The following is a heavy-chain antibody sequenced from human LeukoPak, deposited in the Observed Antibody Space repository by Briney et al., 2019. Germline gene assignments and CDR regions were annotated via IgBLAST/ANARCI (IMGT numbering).Heavy chain of an antibody. D-gene: IGHD3-10*01. V-gene: IGHV4-4*02. CDR2: IYHSGST. J-gene: IGHJ4*02. CDR1: GGSISSSNW. CDR3: ASYGSGSYYGVYY. Sequence: PSETLSLTCAVSGGSISSSNWWSWVRQPPGKGLEWIGSIYHSGSTYYNPSLKSRVTISVDTSKNQFSLKLSSVTAADTAVYYCASYGSGSYYGVYYWGQGTLVTVSS.